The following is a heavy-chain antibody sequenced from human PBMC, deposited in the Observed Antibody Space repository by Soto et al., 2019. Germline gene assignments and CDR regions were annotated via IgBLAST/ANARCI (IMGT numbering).Heavy chain of an antibody. J-gene: IGHJ4*02. D-gene: IGHD3-3*01. V-gene: IGHV1-69*13. Sequence: ASVKVSCKASGVTFNRQDMRWVRQAPGQGLEWMGGIIPMFGTPHYAEKFQDRVTITADESTGTAYLELNRLRVEDTALYYCATYDFWRFDYWGQGIVVTVSS. CDR2: IIPMFGTP. CDR3: ATYDFWRFDY. CDR1: GVTFNRQD.